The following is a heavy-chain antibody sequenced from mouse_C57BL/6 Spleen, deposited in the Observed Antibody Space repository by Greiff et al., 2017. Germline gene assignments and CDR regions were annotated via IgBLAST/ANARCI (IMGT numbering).Heavy chain of an antibody. J-gene: IGHJ4*01. CDR3: ARWGTTVVAHYAMDY. Sequence: QVQLQQPGAELVRPGSSVKLSCKASGYTFTSYWMHWVKQRPIQGLEWIGNIDPSDSETHYNQKFKDKATLTVDKSSSTAYMQLSSLTSEDSAVYYCARWGTTVVAHYAMDYWGQGTSVTVSS. CDR1: GYTFTSYW. V-gene: IGHV1-52*01. CDR2: IDPSDSET. D-gene: IGHD1-1*01.